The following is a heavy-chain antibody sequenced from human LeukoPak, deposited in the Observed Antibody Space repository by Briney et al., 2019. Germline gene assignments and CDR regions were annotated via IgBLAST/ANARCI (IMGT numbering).Heavy chain of an antibody. J-gene: IGHJ4*02. D-gene: IGHD3-3*01. CDR2: IKQDGSEK. V-gene: IGHV3-7*01. CDR1: GFTFSSYA. Sequence: GGSLRLSCAASGFTFSSYAMSWVRQAPGKGLEWVANIKQDGSEKYYVDSVKGRFTISRDNAKNSLYLQMNSLRAEDTAVYYCARDRLGGFWSGYYTGKDYWGQGTLVTVSS. CDR3: ARDRLGGFWSGYYTGKDY.